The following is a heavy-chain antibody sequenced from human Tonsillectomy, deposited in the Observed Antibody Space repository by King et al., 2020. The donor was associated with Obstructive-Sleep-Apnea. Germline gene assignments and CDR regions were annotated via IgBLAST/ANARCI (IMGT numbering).Heavy chain of an antibody. J-gene: IGHJ4*02. CDR3: ARQSGLWFEELPDFDY. CDR1: GGSISSYY. Sequence: QLQESGPGLVKPSETLSLTCTVSGGSISSYYWSWIRQPPGKGLEWIGYIYYSGSTNYNPSLKSRVTISVDTSKNQFSLKLSSVTAADTAVYYCARQSGLWFEELPDFDYWGQGTLVTVSS. V-gene: IGHV4-59*08. CDR2: IYYSGST. D-gene: IGHD3-10*01.